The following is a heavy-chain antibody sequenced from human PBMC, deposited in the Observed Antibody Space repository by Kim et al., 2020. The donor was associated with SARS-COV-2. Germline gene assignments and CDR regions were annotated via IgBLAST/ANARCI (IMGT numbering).Heavy chain of an antibody. CDR3: AVTGPARGEIAAAYDAFDI. CDR2: IYPGDSDT. J-gene: IGHJ3*02. D-gene: IGHD6-13*01. Sequence: GESLKISCKGSGYSFTSYWIGWVRQMPGKGLEWMGIIYPGDSDTRYSPSFQGQVTISADKSISTAYLQWSSLKASDTAMYYCAVTGPARGEIAAAYDAFDIWGQGTMVTVSS. CDR1: GYSFTSYW. V-gene: IGHV5-51*01.